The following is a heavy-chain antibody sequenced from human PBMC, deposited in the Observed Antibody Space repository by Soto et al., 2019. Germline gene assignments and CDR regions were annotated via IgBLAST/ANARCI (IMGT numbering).Heavy chain of an antibody. D-gene: IGHD3-22*01. CDR2: IWYDGSNK. CDR1: GFTFSSYG. J-gene: IGHJ3*02. Sequence: WGSLRLSCAASGFTFSSYGMHWFRQAPGKGLEWVAVIWYDGSNKYYADSVKGRFTISRDNSKNTLYLQMNSLRAEDTAVYYCARDSQYYYDSSGYLEDAFDIWGQGTMVTVSS. CDR3: ARDSQYYYDSSGYLEDAFDI. V-gene: IGHV3-33*01.